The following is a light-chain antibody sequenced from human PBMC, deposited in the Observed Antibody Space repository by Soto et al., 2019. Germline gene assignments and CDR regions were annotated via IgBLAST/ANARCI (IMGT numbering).Light chain of an antibody. CDR3: QQYFSSPCT. Sequence: DIVMTQSPDSLAVSLGERATINCKSSQSVLNSSNNKNYLAWYQQKPGQPPKLLVYWASTRESGVPDRFSGSGSGTDFTLTNTSLQAEDVAVYYCQQYFSSPCTFGQGTKLEIK. CDR1: QSVLNSSNNKNY. J-gene: IGKJ2*02. V-gene: IGKV4-1*01. CDR2: WAS.